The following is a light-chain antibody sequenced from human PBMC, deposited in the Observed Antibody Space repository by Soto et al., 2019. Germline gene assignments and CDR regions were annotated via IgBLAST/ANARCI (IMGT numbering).Light chain of an antibody. V-gene: IGLV2-14*03. CDR2: EVT. CDR3: SSYIPRITDWA. CDR1: SSDVGGYNL. Sequence: QSALTQPASVSGSPGQSITISCTGTSSDVGGYNLVSWYQQHPGEAPKLMIYEVTNRPSGVSNRFSGSKSGNTASLTISGLQAEDEADYYCSSYIPRITDWAFGGGIKLTVL. J-gene: IGLJ3*02.